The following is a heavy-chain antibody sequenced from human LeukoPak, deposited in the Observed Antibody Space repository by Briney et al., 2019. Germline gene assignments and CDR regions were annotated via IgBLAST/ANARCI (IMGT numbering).Heavy chain of an antibody. CDR3: AKTPLAVAPGDFFDY. V-gene: IGHV3-23*01. J-gene: IGHJ4*02. CDR1: GFTFSSYA. CDR2: ISGSGGST. Sequence: GGSLRLSCEASGFTFSSYAMSWVRQAPGKGLEWVSAISGSGGSTYYADSVKGRFTISRDNSKNTLYQQMNSLRADDTAVYYCAKTPLAVAPGDFFDYWGQGTLVTVSS. D-gene: IGHD6-19*01.